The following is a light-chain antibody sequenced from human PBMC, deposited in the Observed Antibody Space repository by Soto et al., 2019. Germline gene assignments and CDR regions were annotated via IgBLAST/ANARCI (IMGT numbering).Light chain of an antibody. Sequence: EIVLTQSPATLSLSPGERATLSCRASQSISTYLAWYQQKPCQPPRLLIYDVSNRATGIPARFSGSGSGTDFTLTISSLEPEDFAVYYCQQRSNWPMYTFGQGTKLEIK. V-gene: IGKV3-11*01. CDR1: QSISTY. J-gene: IGKJ2*01. CDR3: QQRSNWPMYT. CDR2: DVS.